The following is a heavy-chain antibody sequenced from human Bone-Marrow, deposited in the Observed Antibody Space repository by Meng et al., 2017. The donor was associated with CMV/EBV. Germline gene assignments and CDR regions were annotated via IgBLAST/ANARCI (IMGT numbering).Heavy chain of an antibody. J-gene: IGHJ6*02. Sequence: GGSLRLSCAASGFTSSSYWMSWVRQAPGKGLEWVANIKQDGSEKYYVDSVKGRFTISRDNAKNSLYLQMNSLRAEDTAVYYCARDTSDFWSGYHYYYYGMDVWGQGTTVTVSS. CDR1: GFTSSSYW. D-gene: IGHD3-3*01. V-gene: IGHV3-7*01. CDR3: ARDTSDFWSGYHYYYYGMDV. CDR2: IKQDGSEK.